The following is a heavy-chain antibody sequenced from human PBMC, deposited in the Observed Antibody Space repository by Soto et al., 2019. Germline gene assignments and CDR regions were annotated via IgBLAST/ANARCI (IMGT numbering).Heavy chain of an antibody. CDR2: IYYSGST. V-gene: IGHV4-39*01. Sequence: SETLSLTCTVSGGSISSSSYYWGWIRQPPGKGLEWIGSIYYSGSTYYNPSLKSRVTISVDTSKNQFSLKLSSVTAADTAVYYCARLDVVVVAIYYYYMDVWGKGTKVTVSS. CDR3: ARLDVVVVAIYYYYMDV. J-gene: IGHJ6*03. D-gene: IGHD2-15*01. CDR1: GGSISSSSYY.